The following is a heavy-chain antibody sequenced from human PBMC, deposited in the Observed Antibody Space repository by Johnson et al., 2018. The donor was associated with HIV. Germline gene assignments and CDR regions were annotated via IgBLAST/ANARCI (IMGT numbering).Heavy chain of an antibody. J-gene: IGHJ3*02. CDR1: GFTFSNYW. CDR3: ANGWFSGAFDI. D-gene: IGHD3-10*01. Sequence: VQLVESGGGLVQPGGSLRLSCAASGFTFSNYWMEWVRQAPGKGLEWVSTISGSGGSTYYADSVKGRFTISRDNSKNTLYLQMNSLRAEDTAVYYCANGWFSGAFDIWGQGTMVTVSS. CDR2: ISGSGGST. V-gene: IGHV3-23*04.